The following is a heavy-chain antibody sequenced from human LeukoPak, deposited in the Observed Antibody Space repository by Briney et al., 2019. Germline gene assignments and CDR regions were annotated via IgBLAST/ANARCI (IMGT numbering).Heavy chain of an antibody. CDR3: AGDIAAAGTVLYYYYGMDV. CDR2: ISSSGSTI. Sequence: PGGCLRLSCAASGFTFSDYYMSWIRQAPGKGLEWVSYISSSGSTIYYADSVEGRFTISRDNAKNSLYLQMNSLRAEDTAVYYCAGDIAAAGTVLYYYYGMDVWGQGTTVTVSS. V-gene: IGHV3-11*01. J-gene: IGHJ6*02. D-gene: IGHD6-13*01. CDR1: GFTFSDYY.